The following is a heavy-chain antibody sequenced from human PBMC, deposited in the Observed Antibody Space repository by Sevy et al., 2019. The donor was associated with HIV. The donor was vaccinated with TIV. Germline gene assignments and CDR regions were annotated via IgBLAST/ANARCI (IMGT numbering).Heavy chain of an antibody. CDR3: ARGDSGSYYVYFQH. CDR1: GFTFSSYG. V-gene: IGHV3-33*01. Sequence: GGSLRLSCAASGFTFSSYGIHWVRQAPGKGLEWVAIILYDGSNKYYADSVKGRFTISRDNSKNKVYLQMNSLRAEDTVVYYCARGDSGSYYVYFQHWGQGTLVTVSS. CDR2: ILYDGSNK. D-gene: IGHD1-26*01. J-gene: IGHJ1*01.